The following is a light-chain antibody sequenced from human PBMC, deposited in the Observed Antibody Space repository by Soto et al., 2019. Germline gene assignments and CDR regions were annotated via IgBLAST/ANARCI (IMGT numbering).Light chain of an antibody. CDR1: SSDVGNYKY. CDR3: SSYAGSNLWV. V-gene: IGLV2-8*01. J-gene: IGLJ3*02. CDR2: EVS. Sequence: QSALTQSPSASGSPGQSVTICCTGTSSDVGNYKYVSWYQQHPGKAPKLMIYEVSKRPSGVPDRFSGSKSGNTASLTVSGLQVEDEADYYCSSYAGSNLWVFGGGTKLIVL.